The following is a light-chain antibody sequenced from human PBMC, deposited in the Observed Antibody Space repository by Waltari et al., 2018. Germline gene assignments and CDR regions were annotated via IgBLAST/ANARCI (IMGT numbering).Light chain of an antibody. J-gene: IGKJ1*01. Sequence: EIVLTQSPGTLSLTPGERVTLSCRASETIHNAYLAWYQQTPGQAPRPRLFGTSTRAPGIPARFSGSGSATDFTLTISRLEPEDFALYHCHYSGPSMWTFGQGTRVEIK. CDR1: ETIHNAY. CDR3: HYSGPSMWT. CDR2: GTS. V-gene: IGKV3-20*01.